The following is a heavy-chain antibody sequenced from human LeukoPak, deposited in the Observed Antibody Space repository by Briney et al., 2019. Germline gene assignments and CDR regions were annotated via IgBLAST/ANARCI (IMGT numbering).Heavy chain of an antibody. CDR1: GYSISSGYY. J-gene: IGHJ2*01. V-gene: IGHV4-38-2*02. CDR3: ARVQVAAYWYFDL. Sequence: SETLSLTCTVSGYSISSGYYWGWIRQPPGKGLEWIGSIYHSGSTYYNPSLKSRVTISVDTSKNQFSLKLSSVTAADTAVYYCARVQVAAYWYFDLWGRGTLVTVSS. CDR2: IYHSGST. D-gene: IGHD6-19*01.